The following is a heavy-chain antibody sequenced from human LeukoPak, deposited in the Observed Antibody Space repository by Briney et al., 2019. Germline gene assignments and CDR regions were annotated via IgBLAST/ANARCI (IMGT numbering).Heavy chain of an antibody. CDR1: GGSCSGYY. V-gene: IGHV4-34*01. CDR2: INHSGST. D-gene: IGHD3-3*01. J-gene: IGHJ4*02. Sequence: KPSETLSLTCAVYGGSCSGYYWSWIRQPPGKGLEWIGEINHSGSTNYNPSLKSRVTISVDTSKNQFSLKLSSVTAADTAVYYCASFGRITIFGVVIPHYFDYWGQGTLVTVSS. CDR3: ASFGRITIFGVVIPHYFDY.